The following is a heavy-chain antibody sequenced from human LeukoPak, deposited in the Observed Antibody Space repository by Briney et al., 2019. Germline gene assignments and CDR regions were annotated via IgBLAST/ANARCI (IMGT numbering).Heavy chain of an antibody. CDR1: GGTFSSYA. V-gene: IGHV1-69*05. CDR2: IIPIFGTA. Sequence: SVKVSCKASGGTFSSYAISWVRQAPGQGVEWMGGIIPIFGTANYAQKFQGRVTITTDESTSTAYMELSSLRSEDTAVYYCARGATAGYYYYYMDVWGKGTTVTVSS. CDR3: ARGATAGYYYYYMDV. J-gene: IGHJ6*03. D-gene: IGHD5-24*01.